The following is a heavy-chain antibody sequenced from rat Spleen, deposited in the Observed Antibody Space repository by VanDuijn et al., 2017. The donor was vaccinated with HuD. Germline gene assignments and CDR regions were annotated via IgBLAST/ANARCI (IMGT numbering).Heavy chain of an antibody. Sequence: EVQLVESGGGLVQPGRSLKLSCAASGFTFSNYGMAWVRQAPTKGLEWVASISYEGSSTYYGASVKGRFTISRDNAKNTQYLQMDSLRSEDTATYYCTRGYVMDAWGQGASVTVSS. CDR1: GFTFSNYG. J-gene: IGHJ4*01. V-gene: IGHV5-29*01. CDR3: TRGYVMDA. CDR2: ISYEGSST.